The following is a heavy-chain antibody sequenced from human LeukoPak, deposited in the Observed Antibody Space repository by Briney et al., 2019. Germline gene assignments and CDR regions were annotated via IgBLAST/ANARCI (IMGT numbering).Heavy chain of an antibody. CDR2: IYYSGST. J-gene: IGHJ4*02. CDR3: AREHGYYYGSGSYHYFDY. V-gene: IGHV4-59*01. D-gene: IGHD3-10*01. CDR1: GGSINSYY. Sequence: SETLSLTCTVSGGSINSYYWSWIRQPPGKGLEWIGYIYYSGSTNYNPSLKSRVTISVDTSKNQFSLKLSSVTAADTAVYYCAREHGYYYGSGSYHYFDYWGQGTLVTVSS.